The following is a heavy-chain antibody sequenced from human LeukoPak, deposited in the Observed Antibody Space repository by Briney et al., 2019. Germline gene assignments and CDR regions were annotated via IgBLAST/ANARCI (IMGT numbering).Heavy chain of an antibody. CDR3: ARVYSSSSGKGMDV. CDR1: GFTFRSYE. Sequence: GGSLRLSCAASGFTFRSYEMNWVRQAPGKGLEWISYITSSGSTIYYADSVKGRFTISRDNAKNSLYLQVNSLRAEDTAIYYCARVYSSSSGKGMDVWGQGTTVTVSS. V-gene: IGHV3-48*03. J-gene: IGHJ6*02. CDR2: ITSSGSTI. D-gene: IGHD6-6*01.